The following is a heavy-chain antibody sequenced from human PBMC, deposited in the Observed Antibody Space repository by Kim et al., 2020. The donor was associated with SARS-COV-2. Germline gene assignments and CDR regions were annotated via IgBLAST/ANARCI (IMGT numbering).Heavy chain of an antibody. J-gene: IGHJ4*02. D-gene: IGHD6-13*01. Sequence: GGSLRLSCAASGFTFSSYSMNWVRQAPGKGLEWVSYISSSSSTIYYADSVKGRFTIARDNAKNSLYLQMNSLRADDTAVYYCARERTAPPKGSGPGSSSSPLDYWGQGTLLTVSS. V-gene: IGHV3-48*04. CDR2: ISSSSSTI. CDR1: GFTFSSYS. CDR3: ARERTAPPKGSGPGSSSSPLDY.